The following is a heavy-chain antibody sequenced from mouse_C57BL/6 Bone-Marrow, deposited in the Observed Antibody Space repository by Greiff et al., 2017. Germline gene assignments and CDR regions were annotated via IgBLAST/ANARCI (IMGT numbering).Heavy chain of an antibody. V-gene: IGHV1-26*01. CDR2: INPNNGGT. Sequence: VQLQQSGPELVKPGASVKISCKASGYTFTDYYMNWVKQSHGKILEWIGDINPNNGGTRYNQKFKGKATLTVDKSSSTAYMELRSLTSEDSAVYYCAKIYYDYDWFAYWGQGTLVTVSA. J-gene: IGHJ3*01. CDR1: GYTFTDYY. CDR3: AKIYYDYDWFAY. D-gene: IGHD2-4*01.